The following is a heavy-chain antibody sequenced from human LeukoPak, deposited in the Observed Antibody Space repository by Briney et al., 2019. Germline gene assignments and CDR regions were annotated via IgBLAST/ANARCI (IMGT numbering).Heavy chain of an antibody. D-gene: IGHD3-10*01. CDR2: ISYSGNT. J-gene: IGHJ2*01. CDR3: ARGRVWFGFFDL. V-gene: IGHV4-39*02. CDR1: GASISRSSRY. Sequence: SETLSLTCTVSGASISRSSRYWGWIRQPPGKGLEWIGTISYSGNTYYDPSLKSRLTISVDTSENRFSLRLSSVTAADTAVYYCARGRVWFGFFDLWGRGTLLTVSA.